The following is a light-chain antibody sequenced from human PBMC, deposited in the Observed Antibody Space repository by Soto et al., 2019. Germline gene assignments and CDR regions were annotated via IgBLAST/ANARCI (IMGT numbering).Light chain of an antibody. J-gene: IGKJ3*01. CDR2: LAS. Sequence: DIQMTQSPSTLSASVGDRVTITCRASQSFSNWLAWYQQKPGKAPKLLIYLASTLGFGVPSRFSGSGSGTEFTLTLSGLQPDDFATYYYQLYNSYPLPVGPGTKVDIK. V-gene: IGKV1-5*03. CDR1: QSFSNW. CDR3: QLYNSYPLP.